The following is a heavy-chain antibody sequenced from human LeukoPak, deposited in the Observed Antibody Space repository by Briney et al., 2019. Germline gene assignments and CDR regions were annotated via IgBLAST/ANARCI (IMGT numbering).Heavy chain of an antibody. D-gene: IGHD4-23*01. Sequence: PSETPSLPCAVSGFSLSRRKWGGVVRQPPGEGLGGIGHIFYSGDTYYSPSLKSRVTMSIDTSQDQFSLKLTSVTAVDTAVYFCARYGGDSDWYFDLWGRGTLVTVSS. CDR2: IFYSGDT. CDR1: GFSLSRRKW. V-gene: IGHV4-28*01. J-gene: IGHJ2*01. CDR3: ARYGGDSDWYFDL.